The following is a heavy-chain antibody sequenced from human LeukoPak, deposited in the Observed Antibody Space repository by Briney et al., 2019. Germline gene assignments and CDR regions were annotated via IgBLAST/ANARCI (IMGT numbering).Heavy chain of an antibody. V-gene: IGHV3-23*01. CDR1: GFTFSSYA. J-gene: IGHJ4*02. CDR2: ISGSGGST. D-gene: IGHD3-22*01. Sequence: GGSLRLSCAASGFTFSSYAMSWVRQAPGKGLEWVSAISGSGGSTYYADSVKGRFTISRDNAKNSLYLQMNSLGPEDTALYYCAKGYYYDTSGGPDYWGQGTLVTVSS. CDR3: AKGYYYDTSGGPDY.